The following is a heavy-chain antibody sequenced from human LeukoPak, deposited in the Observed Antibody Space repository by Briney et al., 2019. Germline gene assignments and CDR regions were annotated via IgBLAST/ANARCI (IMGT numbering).Heavy chain of an antibody. V-gene: IGHV4-30-4*01. Sequence: SETLSLTCTVSGDSISSGAYYWSWIRQPPGKGLEWIGYIYYSGSTYYNPSLKSRVTISVDTSKNQFSLKLSCVTAADTAVYYCASRWRHDYGSGSYNYWGQGTLVTVSS. CDR1: GDSISSGAYY. J-gene: IGHJ4*02. CDR3: ASRWRHDYGSGSYNY. D-gene: IGHD3-10*01. CDR2: IYYSGST.